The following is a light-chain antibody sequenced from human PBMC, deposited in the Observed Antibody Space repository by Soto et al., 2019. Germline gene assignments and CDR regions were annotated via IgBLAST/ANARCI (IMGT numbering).Light chain of an antibody. J-gene: IGLJ2*01. CDR1: SSNIGAGYD. V-gene: IGLV1-40*01. CDR3: QSYDTSLSGLVV. CDR2: GDN. Sequence: QSVLTQPPSVSGAPGQRVTISCTGSSSNIGAGYDVHWYRQLPGAAPKVLIYGDNNRPSGVPDRFSGSKSGTSASLAITGLQSSDEAHYYCQSYDTSLSGLVVFGRGTQLTVL.